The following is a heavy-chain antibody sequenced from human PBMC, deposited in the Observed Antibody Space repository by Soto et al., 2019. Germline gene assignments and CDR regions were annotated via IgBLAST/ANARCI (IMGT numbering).Heavy chain of an antibody. CDR3: ARARTVVSTNDY. D-gene: IGHD2-15*01. CDR2: MNPNLGNS. J-gene: IGHJ4*02. CDR1: GYTFTSYD. V-gene: IGHV1-8*01. Sequence: ASVKVSFKASGYTFTSYDINWLRQATGQGLEWMGWMNPNLGNSGYAQKFQGRVTMTRNTSIGTAYMELSSLRSEDTAVYYCARARTVVSTNDYWGQGTLVTVSS.